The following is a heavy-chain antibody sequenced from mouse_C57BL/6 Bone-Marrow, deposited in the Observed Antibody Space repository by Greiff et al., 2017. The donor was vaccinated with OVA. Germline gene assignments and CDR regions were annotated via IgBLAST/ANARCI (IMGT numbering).Heavy chain of an antibody. CDR2: IYPRSGNT. J-gene: IGHJ2*01. D-gene: IGHD1-2*01. Sequence: QVQLKQSGAELARPGASVKLSCKASGYTLTSYGISWVKQRTGQGLEWIGEIYPRSGNTYYNEKFKGKATLTADKSSSTAYMELRSLTSEDSAVYFCARLDYYGPHYFDYWGQGTTLTVSS. CDR3: ARLDYYGPHYFDY. V-gene: IGHV1-81*01. CDR1: GYTLTSYG.